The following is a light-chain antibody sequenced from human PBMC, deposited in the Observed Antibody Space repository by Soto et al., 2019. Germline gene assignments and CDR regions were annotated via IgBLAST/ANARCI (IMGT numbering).Light chain of an antibody. CDR3: HSRA. J-gene: IGKJ5*01. V-gene: IGKV1-5*01. Sequence: DIQMTQSPSSVSASVGDRITITCRASQTISRWLAWYQQKPGRAPKLLIYDASTLESGVPSRFSGSGSETEFTLTISRLRPDDFATYFCHSRAFGQGTRLEI. CDR2: DAS. CDR1: QTISRW.